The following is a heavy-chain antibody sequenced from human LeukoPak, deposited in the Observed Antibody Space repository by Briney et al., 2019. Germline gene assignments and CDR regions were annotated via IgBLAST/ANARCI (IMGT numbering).Heavy chain of an antibody. J-gene: IGHJ6*03. V-gene: IGHV4-34*01. CDR2: INHSGST. CDR3: ARASKVPYCYMDV. Sequence: SETLSLTCAVYGGSFSGYYWSWIRQPPGKGLEWIGEINHSGSTNYNPSLKSRVTISVDTSKNQFSLKLSSVTAADTAVYYCARASKVPYCYMDVWGKGTTVTVSS. CDR1: GGSFSGYY.